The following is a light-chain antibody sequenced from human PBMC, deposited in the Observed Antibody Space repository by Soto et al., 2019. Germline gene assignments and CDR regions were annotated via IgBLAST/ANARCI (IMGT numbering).Light chain of an antibody. J-gene: IGLJ1*01. Sequence: QSALTQPASVSGSPGQSITISCSGTSSNVGGYNYVSWYQQHPGKAPKLMIYDVSNRPSGVSNRFSGSKSGNTASLTISGLQAEDEAAYYCSSYTSSGTLYVFGTGTKVTVL. CDR2: DVS. V-gene: IGLV2-14*01. CDR1: SSNVGGYNY. CDR3: SSYTSSGTLYV.